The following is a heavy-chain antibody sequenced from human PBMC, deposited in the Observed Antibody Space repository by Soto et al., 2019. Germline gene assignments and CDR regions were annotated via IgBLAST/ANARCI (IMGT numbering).Heavy chain of an antibody. CDR1: GFTFDNYY. D-gene: IGHD1-7*01. J-gene: IGHJ4*02. CDR2: ISSNDGTT. CDR3: AREINYSRYPRVIDF. V-gene: IGHV3-11*01. Sequence: QVQLAESGGGLVKPGGSLRLSCAASGFTFDNYYMSWIRQAPGKGLEWISYISSNDGTTYYADSRKGRFTISRDNAKNSLYLQMNSLRAEDTAVYYWAREINYSRYPRVIDFWGQGTLVTVSS.